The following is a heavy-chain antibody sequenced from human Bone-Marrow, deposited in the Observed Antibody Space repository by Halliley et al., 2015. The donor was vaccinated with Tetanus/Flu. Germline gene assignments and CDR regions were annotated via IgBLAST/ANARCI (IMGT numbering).Heavy chain of an antibody. CDR2: AHYSGST. Sequence: TLSLTCTVSGGSVSSRNYYWSWIRQPPGKGLEWIGYAHYSGSTNHNPSLKSRVSISVDTSKNQFSLKLSSVTAADTAVYYCARADVYSHPYYLFDFWGRGTLVTVSS. CDR1: GGSVSSRNYY. CDR3: ARADVYSHPYYLFDF. J-gene: IGHJ4*02. V-gene: IGHV4-61*01. D-gene: IGHD3-10*01.